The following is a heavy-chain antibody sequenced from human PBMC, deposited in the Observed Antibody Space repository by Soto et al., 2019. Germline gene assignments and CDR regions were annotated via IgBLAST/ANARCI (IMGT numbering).Heavy chain of an antibody. D-gene: IGHD1-26*01. CDR2: IWYDGSNK. V-gene: IGHV3-33*01. J-gene: IGHJ6*02. CDR3: AREFIIVGATTGRESRRYYYHGMDV. Sequence: HPGGSLRLSCAASGFTFSSYGMHWVRQAPGKGLEWVAVIWYDGSNKYYADSVKGRFTISRDNSKNTLYLQMNSLRAEDTAVYYCAREFIIVGATTGRESRRYYYHGMDVWGQGTTVTVSS. CDR1: GFTFSSYG.